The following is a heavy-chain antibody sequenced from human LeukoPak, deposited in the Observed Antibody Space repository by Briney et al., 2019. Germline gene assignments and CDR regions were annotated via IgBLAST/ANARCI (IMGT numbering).Heavy chain of an antibody. V-gene: IGHV3-53*01. D-gene: IGHD6-6*01. CDR1: GFTVSSNY. CDR2: IYSGGST. Sequence: PGGSLRLSCAASGFTVSSNYMSWVRQAPGKGLEWVSVIYSGGSTYYADSVKGRFTISRDNSKNTLYLQMNSMRAEDTAVYYCASAYSSSYPDYWGQGTPVTVSS. J-gene: IGHJ4*02. CDR3: ASAYSSSYPDY.